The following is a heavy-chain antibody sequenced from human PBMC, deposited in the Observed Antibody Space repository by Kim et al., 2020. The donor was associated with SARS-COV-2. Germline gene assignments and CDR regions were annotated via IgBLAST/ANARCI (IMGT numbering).Heavy chain of an antibody. CDR3: AKTPFGVVVVAAPDY. CDR2: ISYDGSNK. D-gene: IGHD2-15*01. Sequence: GGSLRLSCAASGFTFSSYGMHWVRQAPGKGLEWVAVISYDGSNKYYADSVKGRFTISRDNSKNTLYLQMNSLRAEDTAVYYCAKTPFGVVVVAAPDYWG. V-gene: IGHV3-30*18. J-gene: IGHJ4*01. CDR1: GFTFSSYG.